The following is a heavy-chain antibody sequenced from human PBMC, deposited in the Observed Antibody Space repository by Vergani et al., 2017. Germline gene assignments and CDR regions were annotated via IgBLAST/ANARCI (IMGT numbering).Heavy chain of an antibody. J-gene: IGHJ6*02. CDR1: GFTFSSYG. D-gene: IGHD3/OR15-3a*01. CDR2: IWYDGSNK. CDR3: ARGDFWTAGYYYGRDV. Sequence: QVQLVESGGGVVQPGRSLRLSCAASGFTFSSYGMHWVRQAPGKGLEWVAVIWYDGSNKYYADSVKGRFTIARDNSKNTLYLQMNSLRAEDTAVYYCARGDFWTAGYYYGRDVWGQGTTVTVSS. V-gene: IGHV3-33*01.